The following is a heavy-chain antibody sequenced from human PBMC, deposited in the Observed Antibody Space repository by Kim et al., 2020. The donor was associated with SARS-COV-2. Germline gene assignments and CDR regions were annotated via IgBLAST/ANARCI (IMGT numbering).Heavy chain of an antibody. CDR3: ARGSGAAAGRMFDY. D-gene: IGHD6-13*01. V-gene: IGHV4-59*01. CDR1: GGSISSYY. CDR2: IYSSGST. Sequence: SETLSLTCTVSGGSISSYYWNWIRQPPGKGLEWIGYIYSSGSTNYNPSLKSRVTISVDTSKNQFSLKLSSVTAADTAVYYCARGSGAAAGRMFDYWGQGTRGTVSS. J-gene: IGHJ4*02.